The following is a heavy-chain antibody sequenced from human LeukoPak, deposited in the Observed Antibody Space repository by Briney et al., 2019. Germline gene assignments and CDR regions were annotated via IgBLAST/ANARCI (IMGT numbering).Heavy chain of an antibody. D-gene: IGHD1-26*01. CDR1: GDSVSTNSAT. J-gene: IGHJ5*01. CDR2: TYYRSKWSN. V-gene: IGHV6-1*01. Sequence: SQTLSLTCAIFGDSVSTNSATWTWLRQSPSRGLEWLGRTYYRSKWSNDYAVSMKSRITINPDTSKNQLSLQLNSVTPEDTAVYYCARLVGASWFDSWGQGTLVTVSS. CDR3: ARLVGASWFDS.